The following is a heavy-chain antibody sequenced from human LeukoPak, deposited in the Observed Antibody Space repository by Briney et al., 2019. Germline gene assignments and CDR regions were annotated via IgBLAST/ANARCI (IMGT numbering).Heavy chain of an antibody. J-gene: IGHJ4*02. V-gene: IGHV3-21*01. CDR1: GFTFSSYA. D-gene: IGHD3-22*01. CDR2: ISSSGSYI. Sequence: GGSLILSCAASGFTFSSYAINWVRQAPGKGLEWVSCISSSGSYIYYADSVRGRFTISRDNAKNSLYLQMNSLRVEDTAVYYCARDYDRNGYSDSWGQGTLVRLSS. CDR3: ARDYDRNGYSDS.